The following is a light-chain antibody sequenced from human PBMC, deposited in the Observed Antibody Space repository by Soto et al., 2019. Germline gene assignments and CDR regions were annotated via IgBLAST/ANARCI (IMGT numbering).Light chain of an antibody. Sequence: QSALTQPPSASGSPGQSVTISCTGTGSDVGNYKYVSWYQQHPGKAPKLMIYEVNRRPSGVPDRFSGSKSGNTASLTVSGLQAEDEADYYCSSYAGSNNPWVFGGGTQLTVL. CDR1: GSDVGNYKY. CDR2: EVN. CDR3: SSYAGSNNPWV. J-gene: IGLJ3*02. V-gene: IGLV2-8*01.